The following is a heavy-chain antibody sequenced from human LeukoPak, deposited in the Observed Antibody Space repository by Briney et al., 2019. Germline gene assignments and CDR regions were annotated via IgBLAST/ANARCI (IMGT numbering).Heavy chain of an antibody. D-gene: IGHD2-2*02. CDR1: GGTFSSYA. Sequence: GASVKVSCKASGGTFSSYAISWVRQAPGQGLEWMGGIIPIFGTANYAQKFQGRVTITADESTSTAYMELSSLRSEDTAVYYCARGGVVPAAIRRDFDYWGQGTLVTVSS. J-gene: IGHJ4*02. CDR3: ARGGVVPAAIRRDFDY. CDR2: IIPIFGTA. V-gene: IGHV1-69*13.